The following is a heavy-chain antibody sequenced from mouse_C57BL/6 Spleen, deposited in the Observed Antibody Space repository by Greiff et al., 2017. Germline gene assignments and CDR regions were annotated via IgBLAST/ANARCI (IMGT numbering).Heavy chain of an antibody. CDR2: FYPGSGSI. CDR1: GYTFTEYT. CDR3: ARHGSVYYGNYVPFAY. J-gene: IGHJ3*01. V-gene: IGHV1-62-2*01. D-gene: IGHD2-1*01. Sequence: LVESGAELVKPGASVKLSCKASGYTFTEYTIHWVKQRSGQGLEWIGWFYPGSGSIKYNEKFKDKATLTADKSSSTVYMELSRLTSEDSAVYFCARHGSVYYGNYVPFAYWGQGTLVTVSA.